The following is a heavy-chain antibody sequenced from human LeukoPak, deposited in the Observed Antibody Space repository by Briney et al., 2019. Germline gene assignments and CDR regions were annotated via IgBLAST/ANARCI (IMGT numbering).Heavy chain of an antibody. V-gene: IGHV1-18*01. J-gene: IGHJ4*02. CDR3: ARVPVSGPGARFDY. CDR1: GYTFTSYG. D-gene: IGHD4-11*01. Sequence: ASVKVSCKASGYTFTSYGISWVRQAPGEALEWMGWVSAYNVNTNDAQKLQGRVTMTTDTSTTTAYMELRSLRSDDTAVYYCARVPVSGPGARFDYWGQGTLVTVSS. CDR2: VSAYNVNT.